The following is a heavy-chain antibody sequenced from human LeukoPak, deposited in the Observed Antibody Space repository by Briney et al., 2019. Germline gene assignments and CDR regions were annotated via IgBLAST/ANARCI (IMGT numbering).Heavy chain of an antibody. V-gene: IGHV1-3*01. CDR2: INAGNGNT. CDR1: GYTFTSYA. D-gene: IGHD5-12*01. Sequence: ASVKVSCKASGYTFTSYAMHWVRQAPGQRLEWMGWINAGNGNTKYSQKFQGRVTITRDTSASTAYMELSSLRSEDTAVYYCANLYSGYDIFDYWGQGTLVTVSS. J-gene: IGHJ4*02. CDR3: ANLYSGYDIFDY.